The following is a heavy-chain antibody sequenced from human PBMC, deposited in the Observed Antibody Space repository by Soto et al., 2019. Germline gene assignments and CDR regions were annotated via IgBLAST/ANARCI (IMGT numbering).Heavy chain of an antibody. Sequence: GGSLRLSCAASGFTFSNAWMNWVRQAPGKGLEWVGRIKSKTDGGTTDYPAPLKGRFTISRDDSKNTLYLQMNSMKTVDTAVYYGTTGATYYDILTGYPNLTDYFDYLVQGTLVTVSS. D-gene: IGHD3-9*01. CDR1: GFTFSNAW. J-gene: IGHJ4*02. CDR2: IKSKTDGGTT. V-gene: IGHV3-15*07. CDR3: TTGATYYDILTGYPNLTDYFDY.